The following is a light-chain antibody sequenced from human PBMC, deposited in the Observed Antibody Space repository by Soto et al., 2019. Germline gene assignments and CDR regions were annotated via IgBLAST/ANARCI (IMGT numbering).Light chain of an antibody. V-gene: IGLV2-8*01. Sequence: ALTQPPSASGSPGQSVTISCTGTSSDVGGYNYVSWYQQHPGKAPKLMIYEVSKRPSGVPDRFSGSKSGNTASLTVSGLQAEDEADYYCSSYAGSNIPVVFGGGTKLTVL. CDR3: SSYAGSNIPVV. CDR2: EVS. CDR1: SSDVGGYNY. J-gene: IGLJ2*01.